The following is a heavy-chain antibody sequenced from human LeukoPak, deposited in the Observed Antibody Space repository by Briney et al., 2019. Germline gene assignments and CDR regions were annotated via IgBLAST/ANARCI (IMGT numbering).Heavy chain of an antibody. Sequence: PGGSLRLSCSASGVTFSSYAMSWVRQAPGKGLEWVSGFSGSGGTTYHADSVKGRFTISRDNSKNTLYLQMNSLRAEDTAVYYCAKTGGAYYGGVDSWGQGTLVTVSS. CDR3: AKTGGAYYGGVDS. CDR1: GVTFSSYA. D-gene: IGHD2-8*02. CDR2: FSGSGGTT. J-gene: IGHJ4*02. V-gene: IGHV3-23*01.